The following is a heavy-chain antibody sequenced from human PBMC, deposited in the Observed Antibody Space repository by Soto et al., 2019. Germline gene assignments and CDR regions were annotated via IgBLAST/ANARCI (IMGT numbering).Heavy chain of an antibody. CDR2: ISGSGTST. J-gene: IGHJ4*02. D-gene: IGHD5-12*01. CDR3: ATGGWLRHNDN. V-gene: IGHV3-23*01. CDR1: RITFSSNG. Sequence: PGGSLRLSCAASRITFSSNGMSWVRQAPGKGLEWVSNISGSGTSTYYADSVSGRFTISRDNSKNTLYLEMNSLRADYTAVYYCATGGWLRHNDNWGQGTLVTVSS.